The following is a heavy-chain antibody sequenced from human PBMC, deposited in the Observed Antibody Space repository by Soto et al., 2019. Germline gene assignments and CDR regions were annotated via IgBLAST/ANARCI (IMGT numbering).Heavy chain of an antibody. V-gene: IGHV3-30*18. CDR2: ISYDGSNK. CDR1: GFTFSSYG. CDR3: AKEDRGGGYYNSFDY. Sequence: QVQLVESGGGVVQPGRSLRLSCAASGFTFSSYGMHWVRQAPGKGLEWVAVISYDGSNKYYADSVKGRFTISRDNSKNTLYRQMSSLRAEDTAVYYCAKEDRGGGYYNSFDYWGQGTLVTVAS. D-gene: IGHD1-26*01. J-gene: IGHJ4*02.